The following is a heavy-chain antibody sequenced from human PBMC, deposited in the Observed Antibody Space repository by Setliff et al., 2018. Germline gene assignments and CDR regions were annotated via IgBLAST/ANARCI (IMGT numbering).Heavy chain of an antibody. Sequence: GASVKVSCKASGGTFSSYGISWVRQAPGQGLEWMGGTIPIFGSTTYAQKFQGRVTMTRDTSTSTVYMELSSLRAEDTAVYYCAKSPMTTVTVKRLYYYYMDVWGKGTTVTVSS. CDR3: AKSPMTTVTVKRLYYYYMDV. CDR1: GGTFSSYG. CDR2: TIPIFGST. V-gene: IGHV1-69*05. D-gene: IGHD4-17*01. J-gene: IGHJ6*03.